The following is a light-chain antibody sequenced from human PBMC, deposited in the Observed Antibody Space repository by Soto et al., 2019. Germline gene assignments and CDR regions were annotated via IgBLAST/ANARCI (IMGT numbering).Light chain of an antibody. Sequence: QSVLTQPASVSGSPGQSITISCTGTSSYVGGYDYVSWYQQLPGKAHKLLIYDVNNRPSGVSHRFSGSKSGNTASLTISWLQAEDEADYYCSSYTGSSTFVFGTGTKVTVL. V-gene: IGLV2-14*01. J-gene: IGLJ1*01. CDR1: SSYVGGYDY. CDR3: SSYTGSSTFV. CDR2: DVN.